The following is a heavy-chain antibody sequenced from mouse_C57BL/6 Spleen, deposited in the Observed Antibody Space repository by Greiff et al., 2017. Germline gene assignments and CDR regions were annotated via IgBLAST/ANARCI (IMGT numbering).Heavy chain of an antibody. CDR1: GYAFSSSW. CDR2: IYPGDGDT. Sequence: VQLQESGPELVKPGASVKISCKASGYAFSSSWMNWVKQRPGKGLEWIGRIYPGDGDTNYNGKFKGKATLTADKSSSTAYMQLSSLTSEDSAVYFGAREKGYASYYFDYWGQGTTLTVSS. V-gene: IGHV1-82*01. D-gene: IGHD3-2*02. CDR3: AREKGYASYYFDY. J-gene: IGHJ2*01.